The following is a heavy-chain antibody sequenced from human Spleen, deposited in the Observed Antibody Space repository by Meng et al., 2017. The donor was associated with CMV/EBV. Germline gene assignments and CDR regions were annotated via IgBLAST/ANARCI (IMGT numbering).Heavy chain of an antibody. D-gene: IGHD1-26*01. V-gene: IGHV1-69*05. CDR1: GGTFSSYA. CDR3: AREASGSYGSWFDP. J-gene: IGHJ5*02. Sequence: QVQLVQSGAEVKKPGSSVKVSCKASGGTFSSYAISWVRQAPGQGLEWMGGIIPIFGTANYAQKLQGRVTMTTDTSTSTAYMELRSLRSDDTAVYYCAREASGSYGSWFDPWGQGTLVTVSS. CDR2: IIPIFGTA.